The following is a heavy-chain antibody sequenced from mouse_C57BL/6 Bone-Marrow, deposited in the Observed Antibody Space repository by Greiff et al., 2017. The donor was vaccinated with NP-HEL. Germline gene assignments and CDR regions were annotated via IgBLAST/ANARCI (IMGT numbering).Heavy chain of an antibody. CDR3: ARWGGYYLYFDD. D-gene: IGHD2-3*01. CDR1: GYAFSSSW. Sequence: VQLQQSGPELVKPGASVKISCTASGYAFSSSWMNWVQQRPGKGLEWIGRIYPGDGATNYTGKFKGQATLTADKSSSTALLQLSSLTAETSAVYCCARWGGYYLYFDDWGKGTTLTVAS. J-gene: IGHJ2*01. CDR2: IYPGDGAT. V-gene: IGHV1-82*01.